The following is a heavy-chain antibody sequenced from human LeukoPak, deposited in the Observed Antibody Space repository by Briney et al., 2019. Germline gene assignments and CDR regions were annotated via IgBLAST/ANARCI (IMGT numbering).Heavy chain of an antibody. V-gene: IGHV3-23*01. D-gene: IGHD2-2*01. Sequence: GGSLRLSCAASGFTFSSYAMSWVRQAPGKGLEWVSAISGSGGSTYYADSVKGRLTISRDNSKNTLYLQMNSLRAEDTAVYYCAKDSPDIVVVPAADYFDCWGQGTLVTVSS. J-gene: IGHJ4*02. CDR2: ISGSGGST. CDR1: GFTFSSYA. CDR3: AKDSPDIVVVPAADYFDC.